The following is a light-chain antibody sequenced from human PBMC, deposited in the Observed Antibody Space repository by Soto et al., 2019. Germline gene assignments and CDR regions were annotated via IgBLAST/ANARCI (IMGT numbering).Light chain of an antibody. CDR3: AAWDDSLSAVV. Sequence: QLVLTQPPSASGTLGQRVTISCSGSSSNIGSNYVYWYQQLPGSAPKLLIYRNDQRPSGVPDRFSGSKSGTSASLAISGLRSEDEADYYCAAWDDSLSAVVFGGGTKLTVL. V-gene: IGLV1-47*01. CDR1: SSNIGSNY. CDR2: RND. J-gene: IGLJ2*01.